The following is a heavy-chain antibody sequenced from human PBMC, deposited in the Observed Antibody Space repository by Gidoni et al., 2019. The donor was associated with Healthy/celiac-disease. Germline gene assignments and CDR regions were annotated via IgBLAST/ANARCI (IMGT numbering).Heavy chain of an antibody. Sequence: EVQLLESGGGLVQPGGSLRLSCAASGFTFSSYDMSWVRQAPGQGLEWVSAISGSGGRTYDADSVKGRFTISRDNSKNTLYLQMNSLRAEDTAVYYCAKGIVVVPAAIGYYYYGMDVWGQGTTVTVSS. CDR2: ISGSGGRT. D-gene: IGHD2-2*01. V-gene: IGHV3-23*01. J-gene: IGHJ6*02. CDR1: GFTFSSYD. CDR3: AKGIVVVPAAIGYYYYGMDV.